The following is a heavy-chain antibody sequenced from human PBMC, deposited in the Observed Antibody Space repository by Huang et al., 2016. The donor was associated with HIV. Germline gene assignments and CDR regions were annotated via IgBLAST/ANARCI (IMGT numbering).Heavy chain of an antibody. CDR1: GYTFADYF. V-gene: IGHV1-2*02. CDR3: TRDGVAPDEEFDY. J-gene: IGHJ4*02. CDR2: LNPKNGAP. D-gene: IGHD5-12*01. Sequence: QVQLVQSGAEVKKPGASVKVSCKPSGYTFADYFIHWVRQAPGQGLEWMAWLNPKNGAPNYAQKVLGRVTVTGDTSINTAYMEFSGLTSDDTANYYCTRDGVAPDEEFDYWGQGTLIIVSS.